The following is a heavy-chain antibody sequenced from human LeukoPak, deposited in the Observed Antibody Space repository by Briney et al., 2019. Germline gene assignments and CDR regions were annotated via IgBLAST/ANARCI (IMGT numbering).Heavy chain of an antibody. Sequence: GGSLRLSCAASGFTFSSYSLNWVRQAPGKGLEWVSSISSSGNYIYYADSVKGRFTISRDNAKNSLYLQMNSLRAEDTAVYYCARDTSGSYPVDYWGQGTLVTVSS. J-gene: IGHJ4*02. CDR3: ARDTSGSYPVDY. CDR2: ISSSGNYI. CDR1: GFTFSSYS. V-gene: IGHV3-21*01. D-gene: IGHD1-26*01.